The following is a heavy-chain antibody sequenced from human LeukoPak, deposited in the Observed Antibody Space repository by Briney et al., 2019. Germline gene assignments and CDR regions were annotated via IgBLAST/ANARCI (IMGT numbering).Heavy chain of an antibody. CDR1: GGSISGYY. V-gene: IGHV4-59*01. CDR2: IYYSGST. Sequence: SETLSLTCTVSGGSISGYYWSWIRQPPGKGLEWIGYIYYSGSTNHNPSLKSRVTISVDTSKNQLSLKLSSVTAADTAVYYCAREPIVGATYFDYWGQGTLVTASS. D-gene: IGHD1-26*01. J-gene: IGHJ4*02. CDR3: AREPIVGATYFDY.